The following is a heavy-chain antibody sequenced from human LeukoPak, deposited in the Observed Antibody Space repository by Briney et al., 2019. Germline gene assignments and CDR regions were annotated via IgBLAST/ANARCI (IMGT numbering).Heavy chain of an antibody. Sequence: GGSPRLSCAASGFTFSTYSMNWVRQAPGKGLEWVSYISSTSSIMYYADSVKGRFTISRDNAKNSLYLQMNSLRDEDTAVYYCARDNFGDYGNWFDPWGQGTLVTVSS. V-gene: IGHV3-48*02. CDR1: GFTFSTYS. J-gene: IGHJ5*02. CDR2: ISSTSSIM. D-gene: IGHD4-17*01. CDR3: ARDNFGDYGNWFDP.